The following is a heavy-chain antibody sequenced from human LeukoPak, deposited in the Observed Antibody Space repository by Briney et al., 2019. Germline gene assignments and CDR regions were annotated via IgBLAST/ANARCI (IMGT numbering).Heavy chain of an antibody. CDR2: VNHSGAS. Sequence: SETLSLTCAVSGGSLGGFFWSWIRQPPGKGLEWIGEVNHSGASNYKPSLKSRVTISVDTSRTQLSLMLTSVTAADTALYYCARGGRNKYTSGDFAYWGQGILVTVSS. CDR1: GGSLGGFF. V-gene: IGHV4-34*01. D-gene: IGHD3-3*01. J-gene: IGHJ4*02. CDR3: ARGGRNKYTSGDFAY.